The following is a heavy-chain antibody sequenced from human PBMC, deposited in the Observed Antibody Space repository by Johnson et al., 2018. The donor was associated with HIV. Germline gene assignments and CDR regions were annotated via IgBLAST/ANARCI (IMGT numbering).Heavy chain of an antibody. V-gene: IGHV3-66*01. CDR1: GFTFSDYY. CDR3: ATKGSKWELIVEGFAV. J-gene: IGHJ3*01. CDR2: IYSGGST. Sequence: VQLVESGGGLVKPGGSLRLSCAASGFTFSDYYMSWVRQAPGKGLEWVSVIYSGGSTYYADSVKGRFTISRDNSKNTLYLQMNSLRSEDTDVYYCATKGSKWELIVEGFAVWGQGTMVTVSS. D-gene: IGHD1-26*01.